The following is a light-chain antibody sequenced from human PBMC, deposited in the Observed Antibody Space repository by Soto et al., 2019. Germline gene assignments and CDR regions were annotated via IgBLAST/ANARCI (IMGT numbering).Light chain of an antibody. CDR3: HQYNNWPLT. J-gene: IGKJ4*01. CDR1: QSVSSN. V-gene: IGKV3-15*01. CDR2: GAS. Sequence: EIVMTQSPATLSVSPGERATLYCRASQSVSSNLAWYQQKPGQAPRLLIYGASTRSTGIPAKFSGSGSGTAFTLTISSLQSEDFAVYYCHQYNNWPLTFGGGTKVEI.